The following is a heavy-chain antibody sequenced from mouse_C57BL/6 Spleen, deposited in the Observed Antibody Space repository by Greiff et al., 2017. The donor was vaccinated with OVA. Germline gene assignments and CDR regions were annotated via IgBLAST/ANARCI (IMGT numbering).Heavy chain of an antibody. CDR3: ATPVTTRGFAY. CDR2: IHPSDSDT. Sequence: QVQLQQPGAELVKPGASVKVSCKASGYTFTSYWMHWVKQRPGQGLEWIGRIHPSDSDTNYNQKFKGKATLTVEKSSSTAYMQLSSLTSEDSAVYYCATPVTTRGFAYWGQGTLVTVSA. CDR1: GYTFTSYW. J-gene: IGHJ3*01. D-gene: IGHD2-12*01. V-gene: IGHV1-74*01.